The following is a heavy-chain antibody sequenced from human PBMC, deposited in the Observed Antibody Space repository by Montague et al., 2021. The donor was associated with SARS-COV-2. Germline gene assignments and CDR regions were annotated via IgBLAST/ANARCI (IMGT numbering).Heavy chain of an antibody. V-gene: IGHV3-33*01. J-gene: IGHJ3*02. D-gene: IGHD4-17*01. CDR1: GFTFTSYC. CDR3: ARESGFGDHGNAFDI. CDR2: IWHDGSKK. Sequence: SLRLSCAASGFTFTSYCMHWVRQAPGKGLEWAAVIWHDGSKKYYADSVKGRFTISRDNSKNTLYLQMNSLRAEDTAVYYCARESGFGDHGNAFDIWGQGTMVTVSS.